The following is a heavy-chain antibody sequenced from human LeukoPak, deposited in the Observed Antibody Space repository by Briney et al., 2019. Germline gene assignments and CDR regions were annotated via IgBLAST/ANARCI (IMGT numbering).Heavy chain of an antibody. CDR3: AKDRLWNSLDS. V-gene: IGHV3-74*01. CDR1: GFTFSGSW. Sequence: GGSLRLSCAASGFTFSGSWMNWVRQAPGKGLVWVSRINTDGSDTTYADSVKGRFTISRDNAKNTLYLQMNSLKNEDTAVYYCAKDRLWNSLDSWGQGTLVTVSS. CDR2: INTDGSDT. D-gene: IGHD1-7*01. J-gene: IGHJ4*02.